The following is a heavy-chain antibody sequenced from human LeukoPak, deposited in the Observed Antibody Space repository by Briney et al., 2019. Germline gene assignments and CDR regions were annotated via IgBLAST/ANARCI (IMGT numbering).Heavy chain of an antibody. CDR1: GYTFTSYD. Sequence: ASVKVSCKASGYTFTSYDINWVRQATGQGLEWMGWMNPNSGNTGYAQKFQGRVTITRNTSISTAYMELRSLRSDDTAVYYCARGGCEYSGSCVGYWGQGTLVTVSS. CDR2: MNPNSGNT. V-gene: IGHV1-8*03. D-gene: IGHD1-26*01. J-gene: IGHJ4*02. CDR3: ARGGCEYSGSCVGY.